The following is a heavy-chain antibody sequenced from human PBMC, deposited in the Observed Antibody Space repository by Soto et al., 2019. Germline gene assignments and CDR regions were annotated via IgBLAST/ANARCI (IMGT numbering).Heavy chain of an antibody. D-gene: IGHD6-19*01. CDR2: ITSDGGNK. CDR1: GFTFSSYY. J-gene: IGHJ4*02. Sequence: GGSLRLSCAASGFTFSSYYIHGVRQAPGKGLEWAAAITSDGGNKVYGDSAKGRFTISRDNSKNTVDLQMNSLRVEDTGIYYCATVGLGVSSGWSGFDYWGQGTLVTVAS. V-gene: IGHV3-30*03. CDR3: ATVGLGVSSGWSGFDY.